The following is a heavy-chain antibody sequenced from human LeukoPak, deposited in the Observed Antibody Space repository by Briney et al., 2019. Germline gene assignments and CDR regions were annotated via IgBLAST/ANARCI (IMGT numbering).Heavy chain of an antibody. CDR2: ISSSSSYI. CDR3: ARLYSGYDNGDYGMDV. Sequence: PGGSLRLSCAASGFTFSSYSMNWVRQAPGKGLEWVSSISSSSSYIYYADSVKGRFTISRDNAKNSLYLQMNSLRAEDTAVYYCARLYSGYDNGDYGMDVWGQGTTVTVSS. CDR1: GFTFSSYS. J-gene: IGHJ6*02. D-gene: IGHD5-12*01. V-gene: IGHV3-21*01.